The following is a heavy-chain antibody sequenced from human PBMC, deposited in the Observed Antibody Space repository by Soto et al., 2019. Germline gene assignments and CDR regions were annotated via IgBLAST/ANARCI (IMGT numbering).Heavy chain of an antibody. CDR2: INPNGGGT. D-gene: IGHD6-13*01. CDR3: ARDVGSNCWSYCYGIDV. CDR1: GYVFTNYF. Sequence: QVQLVQSGAEVKKPGASVKVSCKASGYVFTNYFMHWVRQAPGQGLEWMGIINPNGGGTSYAQKCEDRVTMTSVSATSTVYMDLSSLRSANTALYYCARDVGSNCWSYCYGIDVWGQGTSVTVSS. V-gene: IGHV1-46*01. J-gene: IGHJ6*02.